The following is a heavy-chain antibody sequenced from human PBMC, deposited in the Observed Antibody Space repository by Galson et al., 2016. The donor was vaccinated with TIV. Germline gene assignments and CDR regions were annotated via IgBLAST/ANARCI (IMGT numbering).Heavy chain of an antibody. V-gene: IGHV1-8*02. D-gene: IGHD4-17*01. CDR2: MDPNSGNT. CDR1: GYTLTSYD. CDR3: ARSGDYGDY. Sequence: SVKVSCKASGYTLTSYDINWVRQATGQGLEWMGWMDPNSGNTGYAQKFRGRVTMTRNTSVRTAYMELSSLRSEDTAVYYCARSGDYGDYWGQGTLVTVSS. J-gene: IGHJ4*02.